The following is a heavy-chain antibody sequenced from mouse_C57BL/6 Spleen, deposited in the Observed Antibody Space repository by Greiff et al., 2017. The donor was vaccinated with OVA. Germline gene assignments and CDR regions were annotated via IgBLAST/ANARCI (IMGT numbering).Heavy chain of an antibody. CDR1: GYTFTDYN. CDR3: ARRHYYGSSGPFAY. V-gene: IGHV1-18*01. CDR2: INPNNGGT. J-gene: IGHJ3*01. D-gene: IGHD1-1*01. Sequence: EVQLQQSGPELVKPGASVKIPCKASGYTFTDYNMDWVKQSHGKSLEWIGDINPNNGGTIYNQKFKGKATLTVDKSSSTAYMELRSLTSEDTAVYYCARRHYYGSSGPFAYWGQGTLVTVSA.